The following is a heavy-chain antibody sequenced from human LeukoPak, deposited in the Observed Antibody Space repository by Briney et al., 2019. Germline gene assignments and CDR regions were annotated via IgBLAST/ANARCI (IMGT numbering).Heavy chain of an antibody. Sequence: PGGALRLCCAASGFTLSSYGMHAVRQSPGKPLKGLAFIGYDGSNKYYADSVKGRFTISRDNSKTTLYLQMNSLRAEDTAVYYCAKAPSTMIVPWCQGTLVTVSS. D-gene: IGHD3-22*01. CDR3: AKAPSTMIVP. J-gene: IGHJ5*02. CDR1: GFTLSSYG. CDR2: IGYDGSNK. V-gene: IGHV3-30*02.